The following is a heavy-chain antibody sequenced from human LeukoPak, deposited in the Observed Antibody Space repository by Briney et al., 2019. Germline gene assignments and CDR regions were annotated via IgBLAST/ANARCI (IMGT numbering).Heavy chain of an antibody. Sequence: GGSLRLSCAASGFTFSSYSMNWVRQAPGKGLEWVAVISYDGSNKYYADSVKGRFTISRDNSKNTLYLQMNSLRAEDTAVYYCAKEGRYFDWLFPFDYWGQGTLVTVSS. CDR1: GFTFSSYS. CDR2: ISYDGSNK. V-gene: IGHV3-30*18. D-gene: IGHD3-9*01. J-gene: IGHJ4*02. CDR3: AKEGRYFDWLFPFDY.